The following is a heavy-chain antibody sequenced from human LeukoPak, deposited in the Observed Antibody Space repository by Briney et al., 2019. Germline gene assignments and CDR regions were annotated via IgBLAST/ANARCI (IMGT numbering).Heavy chain of an antibody. CDR2: IYYSGST. V-gene: IGHV4-59*08. CDR3: ARRRDGYNWDYFDY. J-gene: IGHJ4*02. Sequence: PSETLSLTCTVSGGSISTYYWTWIRQPPGKGLEWIGYIYYSGSTNYNPSLKSRVTISVDTSKNQFSLKLSSVTAADTAVYYCARRRDGYNWDYFDYWGQGTLVTVSS. CDR1: GGSISTYY. D-gene: IGHD5-24*01.